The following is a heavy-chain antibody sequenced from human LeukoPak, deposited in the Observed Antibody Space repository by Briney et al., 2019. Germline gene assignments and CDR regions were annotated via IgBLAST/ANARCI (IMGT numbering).Heavy chain of an antibody. J-gene: IGHJ3*02. CDR2: IYYSGST. CDR1: GGSISSYY. Sequence: PSETLSLTCTVSGGSISSYYWSWIRQPPGKGLEWIGDIYYSGSTNYNTSLKRRVTISVAQSKNQFSLKLSSVTVTATAVYYCAKGQSSGYYLDAFDIWGQGTMVTVSS. CDR3: AKGQSSGYYLDAFDI. D-gene: IGHD3-22*01. V-gene: IGHV4-59*01.